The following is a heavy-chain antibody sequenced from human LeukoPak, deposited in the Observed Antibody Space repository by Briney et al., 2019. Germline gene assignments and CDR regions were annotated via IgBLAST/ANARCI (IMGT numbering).Heavy chain of an antibody. CDR2: ISPNSGGT. J-gene: IGHJ4*02. Sequence: AAXVKVSCKASGYTFTGHYIHWVRQAPGQGLEWMGRISPNSGGTNYAPKFQGRVTMTRDTSISTAYMELSRLTSDDTAVYYCARAVDYVGDYWGQGTLVTVFS. D-gene: IGHD4-17*01. CDR1: GYTFTGHY. V-gene: IGHV1-2*06. CDR3: ARAVDYVGDY.